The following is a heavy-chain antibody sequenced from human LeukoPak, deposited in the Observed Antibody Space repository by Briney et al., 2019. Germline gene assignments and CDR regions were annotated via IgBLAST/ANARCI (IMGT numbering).Heavy chain of an antibody. J-gene: IGHJ4*02. Sequence: GGSLRLSCAASGFTFSSYAMHWVRQAPGKGLEWVAVISYDGSNKYYADSVKGRFTISRDNSKNTLYLQMNSLRAEDTAVYYCARDGLGLLVLDYWAREPWSPSPQ. D-gene: IGHD6-13*01. CDR3: ARDGLGLLVLDY. CDR1: GFTFSSYA. V-gene: IGHV3-30-3*01. CDR2: ISYDGSNK.